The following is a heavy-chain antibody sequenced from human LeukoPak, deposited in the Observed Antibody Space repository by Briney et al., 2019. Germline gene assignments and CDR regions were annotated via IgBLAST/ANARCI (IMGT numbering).Heavy chain of an antibody. CDR2: IYYSGSA. V-gene: IGHV4-39*07. D-gene: IGHD5-12*01. Sequence: PSETLSLTCTVSGGSISSSTYYWGWIRQPPGKGLEWIGTIYYSGSAYYNPSLKSRVTISVDTSKNQFSLKLSSVTAADTAVYYCARGGDIVATLWGYYFDYWGQGTLVTVSS. CDR3: ARGGDIVATLWGYYFDY. CDR1: GGSISSSTYY. J-gene: IGHJ4*02.